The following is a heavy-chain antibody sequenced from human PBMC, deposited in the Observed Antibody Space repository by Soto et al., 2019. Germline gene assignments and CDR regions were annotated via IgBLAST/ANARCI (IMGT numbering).Heavy chain of an antibody. V-gene: IGHV3-33*01. CDR2: IWYDGSNK. CDR1: GFAFNMYG. Sequence: PGGSLTLSCAASGFAFNMYGMHWVRQAPGKGQEWVAVIWYDGSNKYYADSVKGRFTISKDNSKSTVYLQMNSLRADDTATYFCARGHPGTYQLLLVYWGQGTLVTVSS. J-gene: IGHJ4*02. D-gene: IGHD2-2*01. CDR3: ARGHPGTYQLLLVY.